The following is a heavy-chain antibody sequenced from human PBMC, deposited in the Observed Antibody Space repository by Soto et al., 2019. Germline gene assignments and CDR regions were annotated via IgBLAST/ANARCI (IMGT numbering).Heavy chain of an antibody. J-gene: IGHJ3*01. CDR3: TREFFLYGYTEAFDL. Sequence: QVLLRESGPGLVKPSETLSLTCAVSGVSVNTSTYFWTWIRQTPANGLEWIGYVSNSGTLKYKPPLKGRVVISTDSNTNEFTLKLASVTAAETAVYYSTREFFLYGYTEAFDLWGQGTVVIGSP. D-gene: IGHD5-18*01. CDR2: VSNSGTL. CDR1: GVSVNTSTYF. V-gene: IGHV4-61*01.